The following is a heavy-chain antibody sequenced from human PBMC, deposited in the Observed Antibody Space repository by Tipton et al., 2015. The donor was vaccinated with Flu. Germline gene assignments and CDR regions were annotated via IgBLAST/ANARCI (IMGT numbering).Heavy chain of an antibody. Sequence: LSLTCTVSGDSMRSDYFWTWVRQAPGKGLEWVANIKQDGSEKNYVDSVKGRFTISRDNAKNSLYLQMNSLRAEDTAVYYCARGSGGSYYWGQGTLVTVSS. D-gene: IGHD2-15*01. CDR1: GDSMRSDY. V-gene: IGHV3-7*01. CDR3: ARGSGGSYY. J-gene: IGHJ4*02. CDR2: IKQDGSEK.